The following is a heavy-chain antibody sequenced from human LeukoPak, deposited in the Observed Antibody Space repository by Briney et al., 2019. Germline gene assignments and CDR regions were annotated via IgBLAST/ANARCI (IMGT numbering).Heavy chain of an antibody. CDR3: ARDLYEALELGDY. D-gene: IGHD1-7*01. J-gene: IGHJ4*02. V-gene: IGHV1-8*01. CDR2: MNPNSGNT. Sequence: GASVKVSCKASGYTFTSYDINWVRQATGQGLEWMGWMNPNSGNTGYAQKFQGRVTMTRNTSISTAYMELSSLRSEDTAVYYCARDLYEALELGDYWGQGTLVTVSS. CDR1: GYTFTSYD.